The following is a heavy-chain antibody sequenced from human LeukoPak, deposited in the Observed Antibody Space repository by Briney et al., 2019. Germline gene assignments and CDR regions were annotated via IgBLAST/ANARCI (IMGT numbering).Heavy chain of an antibody. J-gene: IGHJ5*02. CDR2: INHSGST. V-gene: IGHV4-34*01. D-gene: IGHD6-6*01. CDR3: ARGAFVWQLVPRDWFDP. CDR1: GGSFSGYC. Sequence: SETLSLTCAVYGGSFSGYCWSWIRQPPGKGLEWIGEINHSGSTNYNPSLKSRVTISVDTSKNQFSLKLSSVTAADTAVYYCARGAFVWQLVPRDWFDPWGQGTLVTVSS.